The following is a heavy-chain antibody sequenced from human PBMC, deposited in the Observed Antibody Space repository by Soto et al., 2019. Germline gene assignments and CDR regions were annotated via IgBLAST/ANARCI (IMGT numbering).Heavy chain of an antibody. CDR2: INHSGST. Sequence: SETLSLTCAVYGGSFSGYYWSWIRQPPGKGLEWIGEINHSGSTNYNPSLKSRVTISVDTSKSQFSLKLSSVTAADTAVYYCARDLYSYGYFDYWGQGTLVTVSS. CDR3: ARDLYSYGYFDY. V-gene: IGHV4-34*01. J-gene: IGHJ4*02. D-gene: IGHD5-18*01. CDR1: GGSFSGYY.